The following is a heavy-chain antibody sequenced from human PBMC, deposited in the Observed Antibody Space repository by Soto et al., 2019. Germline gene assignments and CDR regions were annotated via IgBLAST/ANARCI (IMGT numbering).Heavy chain of an antibody. CDR1: GGSISSGGYS. CDR3: ARGIRDKQIFGGCKFDP. Sequence: PSETLSLTCTVSGGSISSGGYSWSWSRQHPGKGLEWIGNIYYSGNTHYNPSLKSRVTISVDTSKQQFSLRLSSVTAADTAVYYCARGIRDKQIFGGCKFDPWGQGILVTVSS. CDR2: IYYSGNT. V-gene: IGHV4-31*03. D-gene: IGHD3-16*01. J-gene: IGHJ5*02.